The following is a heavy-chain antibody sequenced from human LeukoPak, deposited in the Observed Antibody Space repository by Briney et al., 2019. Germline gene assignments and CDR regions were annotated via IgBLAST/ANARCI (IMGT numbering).Heavy chain of an antibody. V-gene: IGHV4-59*08. CDR1: GGSISSYY. J-gene: IGHJ4*02. D-gene: IGHD3-22*01. CDR2: IYYSGRT. CDR3: ARLYYDSSGYYPFDY. Sequence: SETLSLTCTVSGGSISSYYWSWIRQPPGMGLEWIGYIYYSGRTNYNPSLKSRATISVDTSKNQFSLKLSSVTAADTAVYYCARLYYDSSGYYPFDYWGQGTLVSVSS.